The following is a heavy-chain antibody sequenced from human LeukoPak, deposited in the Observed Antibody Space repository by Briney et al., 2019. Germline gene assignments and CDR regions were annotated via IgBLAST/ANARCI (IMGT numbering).Heavy chain of an antibody. CDR3: AKIKSGIDS. V-gene: IGHV3-53*01. CDR2: IYSDGTR. D-gene: IGHD6-25*01. Sequence: GGSLRLSCAASAFSFSNNYMTWVRQAPGKGLEWVSVIYSDGTRYYRDSVKGRFTISRDNSKNTLYLQMNSLRVEDTALYYCAKIKSGIDSWGQGTLVTVSS. CDR1: AFSFSNNY. J-gene: IGHJ4*02.